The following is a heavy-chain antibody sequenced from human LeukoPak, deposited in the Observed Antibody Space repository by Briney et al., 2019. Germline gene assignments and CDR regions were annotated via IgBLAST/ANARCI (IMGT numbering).Heavy chain of an antibody. CDR1: GGSISSGDYY. CDR2: IYYSGST. J-gene: IGHJ3*02. D-gene: IGHD3-3*01. V-gene: IGHV4-30-4*08. Sequence: SQTLSLTCTVSGGSISSGDYYWSWISQLPGKGLEWIGYIYYSGSTYYNPSLKSRVTISVDTSKNQFSLKLSSVTAADTAVYYCARDDDFWSGYHIGAFDIWGQGTMVTVSS. CDR3: ARDDDFWSGYHIGAFDI.